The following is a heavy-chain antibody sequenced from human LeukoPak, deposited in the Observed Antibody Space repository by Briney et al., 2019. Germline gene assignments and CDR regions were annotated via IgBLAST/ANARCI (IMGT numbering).Heavy chain of an antibody. CDR1: GGSISSYY. J-gene: IGHJ4*02. Sequence: SETLSLTCTVSGGSISSYYWSWIRQPPGKGLEWIGYIYYSGSTNYNPSLKSRVTISVDTSKNQFSLELSSVTAADTAVYYCARDAYSSGFFFDYWGQGTLVTVSS. CDR2: IYYSGST. CDR3: ARDAYSSGFFFDY. V-gene: IGHV4-59*01. D-gene: IGHD6-19*01.